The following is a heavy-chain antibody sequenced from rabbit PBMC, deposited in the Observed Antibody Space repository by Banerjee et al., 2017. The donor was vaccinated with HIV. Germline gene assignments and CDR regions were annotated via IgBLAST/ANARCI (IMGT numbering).Heavy chain of an antibody. V-gene: IGHV1S7*01. D-gene: IGHD4-2*01. CDR3: ARARMLVEGDYFNL. J-gene: IGHJ4*01. CDR2: IDPVFGST. Sequence: QLKESGGGLVQPGGSLKLSCKASGFDFSSYYMSWVRQAPGKGLEWIGYIDPVFGSTYYASWVNGRFTISSHNAQNTLYLQLNSLTAADTATYFCARARMLVEGDYFNLWGPGTLVTVS. CDR1: GFDFSSYY.